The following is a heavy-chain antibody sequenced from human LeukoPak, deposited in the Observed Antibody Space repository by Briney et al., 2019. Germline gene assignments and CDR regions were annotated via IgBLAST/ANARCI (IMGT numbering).Heavy chain of an antibody. D-gene: IGHD1-26*01. CDR3: ARGSYYSGSYFPRAFDI. V-gene: IGHV1-69*13. CDR1: GGTFSSYA. J-gene: IGHJ3*02. Sequence: SVKVSCKASGGTFSSYAISWVRQAPGQGLEWMGGIIPIFGTANYAQKFQGRVTITADESTSTAYMELSSLRSEDTAVYYCARGSYYSGSYFPRAFDIWGQGTMVTVSS. CDR2: IIPIFGTA.